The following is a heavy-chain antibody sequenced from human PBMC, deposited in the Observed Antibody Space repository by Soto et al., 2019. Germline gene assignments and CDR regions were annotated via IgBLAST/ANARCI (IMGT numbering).Heavy chain of an antibody. D-gene: IGHD6-6*01. CDR3: EKDPPYSSSSGSFDY. CDR2: ISGSGGST. V-gene: IGHV3-23*01. CDR1: GFTFSSYA. J-gene: IGHJ4*02. Sequence: GGALRLSCAASGFTFSSYAMSWVRQAPGKGLEWVSAISGSGGSTYYADSVKGRFTISRDNSKNTLYLQMNSLRAEDTAVYYCEKDPPYSSSSGSFDYWGQGILVTVT.